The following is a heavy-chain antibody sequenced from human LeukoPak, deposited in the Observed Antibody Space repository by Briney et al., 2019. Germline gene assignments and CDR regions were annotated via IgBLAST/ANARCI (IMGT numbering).Heavy chain of an antibody. CDR2: ISSSSSYI. V-gene: IGHV3-21*01. Sequence: PGGSLRLSCAASGFTFSSYSMNWVRQAPGKGLEWVSSISSSSSYIYYADSVKGRFTISRDNAKNSLYLQMNSLRAEDMAVYYCARVYLGGSSTRWFDPWGQGTLVTVSS. J-gene: IGHJ5*02. CDR3: ARVYLGGSSTRWFDP. D-gene: IGHD1-26*01. CDR1: GFTFSSYS.